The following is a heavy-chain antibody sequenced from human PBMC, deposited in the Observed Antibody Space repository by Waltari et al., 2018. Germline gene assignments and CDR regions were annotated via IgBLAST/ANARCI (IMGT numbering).Heavy chain of an antibody. D-gene: IGHD3-3*01. CDR2: IAYDGSNK. CDR3: ARVPTPLRFLEWLLGYGMDV. J-gene: IGHJ6*02. V-gene: IGHV3-30-3*01. Sequence: QVQLVESGGGVVQPGRSLRLSCAASGFTFSSYSLHWVRQAPGKGLGWVAVIAYDGSNKYYADSVKGRFTSSRDNSKNTLYLQMNSLRAEDTAVYYCARVPTPLRFLEWLLGYGMDVWGQGTTVTVSS. CDR1: GFTFSSYS.